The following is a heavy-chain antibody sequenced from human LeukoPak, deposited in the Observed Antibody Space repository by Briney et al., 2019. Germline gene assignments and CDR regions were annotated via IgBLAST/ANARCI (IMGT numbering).Heavy chain of an antibody. CDR2: IYSGGFT. CDR3: ARDGSEIAVADYFDY. J-gene: IGHJ4*02. CDR1: GFTISNNY. Sequence: GGSLRLSCAASGFTISNNYIRWLRQAPGKGLEWVSHIYSGGFTQFAGSVRGRVTISRDNAKNSLYLQMNSLRAEDTAVYYCARDGSEIAVADYFDYWGQGTLVTVSS. D-gene: IGHD6-19*01. V-gene: IGHV3-66*01.